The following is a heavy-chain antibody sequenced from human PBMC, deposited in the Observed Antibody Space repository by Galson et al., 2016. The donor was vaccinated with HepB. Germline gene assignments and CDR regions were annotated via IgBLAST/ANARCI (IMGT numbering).Heavy chain of an antibody. D-gene: IGHD3-16*02. J-gene: IGHJ4*02. Sequence: SLRLSCAASGFTFSSYWMSWVRQAPGKGLGWVANIKQDGSEKYYVDSVKGRFTISRDNAKNSLYLQMNSLRAEDTAVYYCARGMGVVLRVIADLFDYWGQGTLVTVSS. CDR3: ARGMGVVLRVIADLFDY. CDR1: GFTFSSYW. V-gene: IGHV3-7*03. CDR2: IKQDGSEK.